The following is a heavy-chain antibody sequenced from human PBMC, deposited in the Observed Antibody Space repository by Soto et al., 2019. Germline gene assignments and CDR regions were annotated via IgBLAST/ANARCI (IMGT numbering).Heavy chain of an antibody. Sequence: QVQLVESGGGVVQPGRSLRLSCAASGFTFNTYAMHWVRQAPGKGLEWVTLISYDGNNKYYADSVKGRVTISRDNSKNTLYLQMNSLRVEDTAVYYCARDSLVAVVDSWGQGTLVTVSS. CDR3: ARDSLVAVVDS. D-gene: IGHD2-15*01. V-gene: IGHV3-30-3*01. CDR2: ISYDGNNK. CDR1: GFTFNTYA. J-gene: IGHJ4*02.